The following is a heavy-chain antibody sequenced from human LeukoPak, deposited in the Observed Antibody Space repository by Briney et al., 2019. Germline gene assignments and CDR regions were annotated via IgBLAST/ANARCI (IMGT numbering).Heavy chain of an antibody. Sequence: ASVRVSCKTSGYTFTDYDITWVRQAPGQGLEWMGWINPNSGGTNYAQKFQGRVTMTRDTSISTAYMELSRLRSDDTAVYYCARSTYVVGNFDYWGQGTLVTVSS. J-gene: IGHJ4*02. CDR2: INPNSGGT. V-gene: IGHV1-2*02. CDR3: ARSTYVVGNFDY. D-gene: IGHD2-15*01. CDR1: GYTFTDYD.